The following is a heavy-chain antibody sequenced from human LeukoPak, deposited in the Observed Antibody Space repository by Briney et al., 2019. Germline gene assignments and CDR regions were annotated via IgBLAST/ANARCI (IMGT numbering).Heavy chain of an antibody. D-gene: IGHD4-23*01. Sequence: ASVKVSCKASGYTFTGHYMHWVRQAPGQGLEWMGWINPNSGGTNYAQKFQGRVTMTRDTSISTAYMELSRLRSDDTAVYCCARDLRYGGNAHPHYYMDVWGKGTTVTVSS. CDR2: INPNSGGT. CDR1: GYTFTGHY. J-gene: IGHJ6*03. V-gene: IGHV1-2*02. CDR3: ARDLRYGGNAHPHYYMDV.